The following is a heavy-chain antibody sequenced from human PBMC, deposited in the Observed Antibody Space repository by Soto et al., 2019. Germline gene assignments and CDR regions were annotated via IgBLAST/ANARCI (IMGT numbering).Heavy chain of an antibody. V-gene: IGHV6-1*01. CDR2: TYYRSRRYN. Sequence: PSQTLSLTCAISGDSFSSNSAAWNWIRQSPSGGLEWLGRTYYRSRRYNDYAVSVRSRITINPDTSKNQFSLHLNSVTPEDTAVYYCAGTTSLQWYYMDVWGKGTTVTVSS. CDR3: AGTTSLQWYYMDV. J-gene: IGHJ6*03. CDR1: GDSFSSNSAA. D-gene: IGHD1-7*01.